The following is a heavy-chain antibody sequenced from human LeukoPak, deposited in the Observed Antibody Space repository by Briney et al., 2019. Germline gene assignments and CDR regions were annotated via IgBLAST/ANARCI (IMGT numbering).Heavy chain of an antibody. CDR2: IVVGSGNT. V-gene: IGHV1-58*02. D-gene: IGHD4-17*01. CDR1: GFTGTNSA. CDR3: AAAGDDYGDYVFDC. J-gene: IGHJ4*02. Sequence: SVKLSCKASGFTGTNSAMQWVRQGRGQRLEWIGWIVVGSGNTNYAQKFQERVTITRDMSTSTAYIELSSLRSEDTAVYYCAAAGDDYGDYVFDCSGRGSLVTVSS.